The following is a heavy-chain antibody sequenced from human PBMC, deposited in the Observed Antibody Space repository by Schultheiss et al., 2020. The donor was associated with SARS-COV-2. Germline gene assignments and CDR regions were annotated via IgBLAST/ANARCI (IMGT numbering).Heavy chain of an antibody. CDR1: GFKFDDFG. CDR3: ARDPY. Sequence: GGSLRLSCAASGFKFDDFGMSWVRQAPGKGLEWVSNINWNGGSARYADSVKGRFTISRDKAKKSLDLQMNSLRAEDTAVYYCARDPYWGQGTLVTVSS. V-gene: IGHV3-20*04. J-gene: IGHJ4*02. CDR2: INWNGGSA.